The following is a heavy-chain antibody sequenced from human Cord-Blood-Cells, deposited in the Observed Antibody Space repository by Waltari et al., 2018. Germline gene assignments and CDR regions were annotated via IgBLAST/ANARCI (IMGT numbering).Heavy chain of an antibody. CDR2: INPNSGGT. CDR3: ARCNRAGGPFDY. Sequence: QVQLVQSGAEVKKPGASVTVSCTASGYTFPGYYMPWVRQAPGQGLEWMGWINPNSGGTNYAQKFQGRVTMTRDTSISTAYMELSRLRSDDTAVYYCARCNRAGGPFDYWGQGTLVTVSS. V-gene: IGHV1-2*02. D-gene: IGHD3-16*01. J-gene: IGHJ4*02. CDR1: GYTFPGYY.